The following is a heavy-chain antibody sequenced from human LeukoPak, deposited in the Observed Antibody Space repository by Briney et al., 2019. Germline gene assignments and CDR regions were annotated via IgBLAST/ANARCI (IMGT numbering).Heavy chain of an antibody. D-gene: IGHD2-2*01. CDR2: IISSSSTI. J-gene: IGHJ4*02. V-gene: IGHV3-48*01. Sequence: PGGSLRLSCAASGFTFSSYSMNWVRQAPGKGLEWVSYIISSSSTIYYADSVKGRFTISRDNAKNSLYLQMNSLRAEDTAVYYCASYCSSTSCLDYGGQGTLVTVSS. CDR1: GFTFSSYS. CDR3: ASYCSSTSCLDY.